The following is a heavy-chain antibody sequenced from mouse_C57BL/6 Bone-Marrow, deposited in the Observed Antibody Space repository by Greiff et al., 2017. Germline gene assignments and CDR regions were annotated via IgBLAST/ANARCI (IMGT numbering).Heavy chain of an antibody. Sequence: QVQLKQSGAELVRPGASVTLSCKASGYTFTDYEMHWVKQTPVPGLEWIGAIDPETGGTAYNQTFKGKAILTADKSSSTAYMDLRSRASDDSAVYYCTRWRYYGSSAWFAYWGQGTLVTVSA. J-gene: IGHJ3*01. V-gene: IGHV1-15*01. CDR2: IDPETGGT. D-gene: IGHD1-1*01. CDR1: GYTFTDYE. CDR3: TRWRYYGSSAWFAY.